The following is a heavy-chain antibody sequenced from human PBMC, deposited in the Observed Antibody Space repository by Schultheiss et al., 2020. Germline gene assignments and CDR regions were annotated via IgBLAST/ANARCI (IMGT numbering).Heavy chain of an antibody. J-gene: IGHJ4*02. V-gene: IGHV3-48*03. CDR2: ISSSGSTI. D-gene: IGHD3-22*01. CDR3: ARPGITMIGFDY. CDR1: GFTFSSYE. Sequence: GGSLRLSCAASGFTFSSYEMNWVRQAPGKGLEWVSYISSSGSTIYYADSVKGRFTISRDNAKNSLYLQMNSLRAEDTAVYYCARPGITMIGFDYWGQGTLVTVSS.